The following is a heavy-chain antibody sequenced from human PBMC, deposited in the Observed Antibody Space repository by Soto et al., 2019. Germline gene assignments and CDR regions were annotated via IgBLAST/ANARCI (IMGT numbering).Heavy chain of an antibody. Sequence: ASVKVSCKAPGDTFTSYYLNWVRQAPGQGLEWMGVINPHGGSTKYAQKFQGRITMTRDTSRSTVYMELSSLRSDDTAIYYCARSSGGNFGIIIEGSNWFDPWGQGTPVTVSS. CDR2: INPHGGST. V-gene: IGHV1-46*01. J-gene: IGHJ5*02. CDR1: GDTFTSYY. CDR3: ARSSGGNFGIIIEGSNWFDP. D-gene: IGHD3-3*01.